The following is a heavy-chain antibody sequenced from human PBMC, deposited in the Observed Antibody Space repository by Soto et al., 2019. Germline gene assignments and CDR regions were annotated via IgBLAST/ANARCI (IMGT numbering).Heavy chain of an antibody. CDR1: GFTFSTYW. CDR2: IKQDGSEI. J-gene: IGHJ4*02. Sequence: EVQLVESGGGLVQPGGSLRLSCAASGFTFSTYWMSWVRQAPGRGLEWVANIKQDGSEIYYVDSVKGRFTISRDNAKNSLYQQMNSRRAEDTAVYYCARLLGWWGYWGQGTLVTVSS. D-gene: IGHD2-21*01. V-gene: IGHV3-7*04. CDR3: ARLLGWWGY.